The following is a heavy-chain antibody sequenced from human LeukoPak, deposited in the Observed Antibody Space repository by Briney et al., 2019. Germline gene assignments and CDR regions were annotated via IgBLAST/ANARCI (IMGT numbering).Heavy chain of an antibody. CDR3: AKSRGESRGASNY. D-gene: IGHD1-26*01. CDR2: ISGSGGST. Sequence: PGGSLRLSCAASGFTFSSYAMSWVRQAPGKGLEWASAISGSGGSTYYADSVKGRFTISRDNSKNTLYLQMNSLRGEDTAVYFCAKSRGESRGASNYWGQGTLVTVSS. V-gene: IGHV3-23*01. CDR1: GFTFSSYA. J-gene: IGHJ4*02.